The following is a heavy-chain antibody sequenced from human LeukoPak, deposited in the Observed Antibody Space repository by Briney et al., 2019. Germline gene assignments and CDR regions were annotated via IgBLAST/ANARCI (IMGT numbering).Heavy chain of an antibody. J-gene: IGHJ4*02. CDR3: ARTVATIRVGFDY. V-gene: IGHV3-21*03. CDR1: GFTFSSYS. D-gene: IGHD5-12*01. CDR2: ISSSGSYL. Sequence: PGGSLRLSCAASGFTFSSYSMNWVRQAPGKGLEWVSSISSSGSYLYYADSVKGRFTISRDNAKNSLYLQLSSLRAGDTAVHYCARTVATIRVGFDYWGQGTLVTVSS.